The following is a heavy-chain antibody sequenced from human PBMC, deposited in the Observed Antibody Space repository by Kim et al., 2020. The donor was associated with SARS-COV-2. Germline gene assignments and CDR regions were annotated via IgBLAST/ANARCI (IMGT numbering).Heavy chain of an antibody. V-gene: IGHV3-23*01. D-gene: IGHD3-22*01. J-gene: IGHJ4*02. CDR3: AKVKTDYYDSSGPSHFDY. Sequence: KGRFTISRDNSKNTRYLQMNSLRAEDTAVYYCAKVKTDYYDSSGPSHFDYWGQGTLVTVSS.